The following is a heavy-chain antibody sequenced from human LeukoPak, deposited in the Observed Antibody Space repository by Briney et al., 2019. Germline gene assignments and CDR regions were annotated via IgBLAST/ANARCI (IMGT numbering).Heavy chain of an antibody. CDR1: GGSISSGSYY. Sequence: SETLSLTCTVSGGSISSGSYYWGWIRQPPGKGLEWIGSIYYSGSTYYNPSLKSRVTISVDTSKNQFSLKLSSVTAADTAVYYCARSQILAAAGFDYWGQGTLVAVSS. CDR3: ARSQILAAAGFDY. CDR2: IYYSGST. J-gene: IGHJ4*02. V-gene: IGHV4-39*07. D-gene: IGHD6-13*01.